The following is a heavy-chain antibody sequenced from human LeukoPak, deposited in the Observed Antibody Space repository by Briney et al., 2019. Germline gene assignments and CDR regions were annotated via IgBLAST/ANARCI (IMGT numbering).Heavy chain of an antibody. CDR3: ARAHYSGYDCFDY. Sequence: SVKVSCKASGGTFSSYAISWVRQAPGQGLEWMGRIIPIFGTANYAQKFQGRVTITTDESTSTAYMELSSLRSEDTAVYYCARAHYSGYDCFDYWGQGTLVTVSS. CDR2: IIPIFGTA. CDR1: GGTFSSYA. V-gene: IGHV1-69*05. J-gene: IGHJ4*02. D-gene: IGHD5-12*01.